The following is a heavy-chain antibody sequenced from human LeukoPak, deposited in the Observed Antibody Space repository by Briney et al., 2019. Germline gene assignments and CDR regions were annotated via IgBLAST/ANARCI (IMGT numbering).Heavy chain of an antibody. CDR1: GYTFTSYY. V-gene: IGHV1-2*02. J-gene: IGHJ4*02. Sequence: ASVKVSCKASGYTFTSYYMHWVRQAPGQGLEWMGWINPNSGGTNYAQKFQGRVTMTRDTSISTAYMELSRLRSDDTAVYYCARAGELWPTWDYWGQGTLVTVSS. D-gene: IGHD3-16*01. CDR3: ARAGELWPTWDY. CDR2: INPNSGGT.